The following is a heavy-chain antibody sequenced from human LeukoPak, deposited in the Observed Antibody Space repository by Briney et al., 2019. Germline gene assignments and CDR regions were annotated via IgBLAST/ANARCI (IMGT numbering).Heavy chain of an antibody. CDR2: IKQDGSEK. CDR1: GFTFSSYW. CDR3: ARSRCSGGSCYLHYFDY. J-gene: IGHJ4*02. Sequence: GGSLRLSCAASGFTFSSYWMSWVRHAPGKGLERVANIKQDGSEKYYVDSVKGRFTISRDNAKNSVYLQMNSLRAEDTAVYYCARSRCSGGSCYLHYFDYWGQGTLVTVSS. V-gene: IGHV3-7*01. D-gene: IGHD2-15*01.